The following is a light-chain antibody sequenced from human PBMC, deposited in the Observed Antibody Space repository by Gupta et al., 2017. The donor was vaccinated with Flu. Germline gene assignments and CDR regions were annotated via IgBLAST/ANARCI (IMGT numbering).Light chain of an antibody. CDR2: DVS. CDR3: SSYTTRSTVV. CDR1: SSDVGASNS. J-gene: IGLJ2*01. V-gene: IGLV2-14*03. Sequence: QSALTQPAYVSGSPGQSITISCTGTSSDVGASNSVSWYQHHPGKAPKLMIYDVSDRPSGVSDRFSGSKSGNTAFLTISGLQVEDEADYYCSSYTTRSTVVFGGGTKLTVL.